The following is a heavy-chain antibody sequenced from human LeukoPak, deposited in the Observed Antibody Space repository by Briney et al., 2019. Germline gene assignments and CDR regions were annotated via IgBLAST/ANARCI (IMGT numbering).Heavy chain of an antibody. D-gene: IGHD1-26*01. CDR1: GFTFSSYS. Sequence: GGSLRLSCAASGFTFSSYSMNWVRQAPGKGLEWVSYISSSSTTIYYADSVKGRFTISRDNAKNSLYLQMNSLRAEDTAVYYCARDLGGSYLGYGMDVWSQGTTVTVSS. V-gene: IGHV3-48*01. J-gene: IGHJ6*02. CDR3: ARDLGGSYLGYGMDV. CDR2: ISSSSTTI.